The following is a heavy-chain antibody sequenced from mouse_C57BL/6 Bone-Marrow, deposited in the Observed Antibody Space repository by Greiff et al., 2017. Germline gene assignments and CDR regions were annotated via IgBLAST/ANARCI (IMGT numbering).Heavy chain of an antibody. CDR2: IDPEIGDT. J-gene: IGHJ2*01. V-gene: IGHV14-4*01. CDR3: SALDGNYFDF. D-gene: IGHD2-1*01. CDR1: GFNINDDY. Sequence: EVQLQQSGAELVRPGASVKLSCTASGFNINDDYIHWVKQRPEPGLEWFGWIDPEIGDTEYASKFQGKSTITSDTSSNTAYLQLSSLTSKDTAVYYCSALDGNYFDFWGQGTPLTVAS.